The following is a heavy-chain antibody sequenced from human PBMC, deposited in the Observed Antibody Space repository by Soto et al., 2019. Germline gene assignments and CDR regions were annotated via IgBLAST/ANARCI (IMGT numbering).Heavy chain of an antibody. Sequence: EVQLVESGGGLVQPGGSLRLSCEASGFTFRNYDMHWVRQGTGNGLEWVSGISAAGDPDYADSVEGRFTTSSENAQNSFFLQMNSLRVGETAVYYCARTDRDFYGLDVWGQGPTVIVSS. CDR1: GFTFRNYD. J-gene: IGHJ6*02. V-gene: IGHV3-13*05. CDR3: ARTDRDFYGLDV. CDR2: ISAAGDP.